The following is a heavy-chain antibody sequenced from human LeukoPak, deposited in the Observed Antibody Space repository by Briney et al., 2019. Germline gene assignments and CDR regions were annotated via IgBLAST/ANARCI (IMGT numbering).Heavy chain of an antibody. J-gene: IGHJ4*02. CDR2: IVPSGATK. Sequence: GGSLRLSCAASGFTFTSSAMNWVRQAPGKGLEWVSVIVPSGATKYYADAVKGRFTISRDNAKNTLYLQMNSLRAEDTAVYYCASASSHRIAAGGDYWGQGTLVTVSS. D-gene: IGHD6-13*01. CDR1: GFTFTSSA. CDR3: ASASSHRIAAGGDY. V-gene: IGHV3-23*01.